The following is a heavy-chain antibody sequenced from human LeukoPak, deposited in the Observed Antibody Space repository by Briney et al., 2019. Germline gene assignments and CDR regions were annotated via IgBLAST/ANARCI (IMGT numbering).Heavy chain of an antibody. CDR3: ASGDLYSSRSHYFDY. CDR2: INSDGSST. Sequence: PGGSLRLSCAASGFTFSSYWMHWVRQAPGKGLVWVSHINSDGSSTSYADSVKGRFTISRDNAKNSLYLQMNSLRAEDTAVYYCASGDLYSSRSHYFDYWGQGTLVTVSS. D-gene: IGHD6-13*01. J-gene: IGHJ4*02. V-gene: IGHV3-74*01. CDR1: GFTFSSYW.